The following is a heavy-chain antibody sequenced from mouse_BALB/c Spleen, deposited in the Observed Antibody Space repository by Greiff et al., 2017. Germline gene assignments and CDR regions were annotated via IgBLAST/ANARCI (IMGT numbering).Heavy chain of an antibody. CDR3: ARSAFYYGSSYGY. V-gene: IGHV1-80*01. D-gene: IGHD1-1*01. CDR1: GYAFSSYW. J-gene: IGHJ2*01. CDR2: IYPGDGDT. Sequence: QVQLKQSGAELVRPGSSVKISCKASGYAFSSYWMNWVKQRPGQGLEWIGQIYPGDGDTNYNGKFKGKATLTADKSSSTAYMQLSSLTSEDSAVYFCARSAFYYGSSYGYWGQGTTLTVSS.